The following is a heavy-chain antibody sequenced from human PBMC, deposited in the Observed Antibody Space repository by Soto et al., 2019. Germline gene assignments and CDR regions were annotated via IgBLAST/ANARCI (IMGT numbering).Heavy chain of an antibody. J-gene: IGHJ6*02. CDR2: IHAGNGNT. D-gene: IGHD2-2*01. CDR1: GYTFTTYS. Sequence: GPEMKKPGASVKLSCKASGYTFTTYSMHWVRQAPGQRLEWMGWIHAGNGNTEHSQKFQGRVTITRDTSASTAYLELGSLRSEDTAVYYCARAACSSTSCYNYYAYGMDVWGQGTAVTVS. CDR3: ARAACSSTSCYNYYAYGMDV. V-gene: IGHV1-3*01.